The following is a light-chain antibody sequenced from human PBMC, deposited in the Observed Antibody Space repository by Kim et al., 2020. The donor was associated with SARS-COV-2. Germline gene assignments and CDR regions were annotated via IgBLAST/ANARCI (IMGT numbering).Light chain of an antibody. V-gene: IGLV6-57*03. J-gene: IGLJ1*01. CDR2: EDN. Sequence: GTTVTVSCTRSSGSIARNYVQWYQQRPGSAPTTVIYEDNQRPSGVPDRFSGSIDSSSNSASLTISGLKTEDEADYYCQSYDSSNQVFGTGTKVTVL. CDR3: QSYDSSNQV. CDR1: SGSIARNY.